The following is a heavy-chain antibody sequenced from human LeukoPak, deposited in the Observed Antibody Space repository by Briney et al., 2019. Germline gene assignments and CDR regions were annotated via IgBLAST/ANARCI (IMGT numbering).Heavy chain of an antibody. V-gene: IGHV4-4*07. J-gene: IGHJ5*02. D-gene: IGHD6-13*01. CDR2: IYTSGST. Sequence: SETLSLTCTVSGGSISSYYWSWIRQPAGKGLEWIRRIYTSGSTNYNPSLKSRVTMSVDTSKNQFSLKLSSVTAADTAVYYCASYSWYSGWFDPWGQGTLVTVSS. CDR3: ASYSWYSGWFDP. CDR1: GGSISSYY.